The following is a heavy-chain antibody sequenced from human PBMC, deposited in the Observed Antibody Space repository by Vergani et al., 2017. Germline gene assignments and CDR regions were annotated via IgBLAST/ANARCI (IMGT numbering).Heavy chain of an antibody. Sequence: QVQLVQSGAEVKKPGASVKVSCKVSGYTLTELSMHWVRQAPGKGLEWMGGFDPEDGETIYAQKFQGRVTMTEDTSTDTAYMELSSLRSEDTAVYYCATVGGGYGGSVPIQLSCQHWGQGTLVTVSS. CDR1: GYTLTELS. V-gene: IGHV1-24*01. D-gene: IGHD4-23*01. J-gene: IGHJ1*01. CDR2: FDPEDGET. CDR3: ATVGGGYGGSVPIQLSCQH.